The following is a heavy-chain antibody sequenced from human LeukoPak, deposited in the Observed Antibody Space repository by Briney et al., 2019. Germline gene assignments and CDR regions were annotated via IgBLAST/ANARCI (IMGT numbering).Heavy chain of an antibody. CDR3: ARGLYDSSGYYYVPSRTYYYYGMDV. J-gene: IGHJ6*02. Sequence: SETLSLTCTVSGGSISRYYWSWIRQPPGKGLEWIGYIYYSGSTNYNPSLKSRVTISVDTSKNQFSLKLSSVTAADTAVYYCARGLYDSSGYYYVPSRTYYYYGMDVWGQGTTVTVSS. CDR2: IYYSGST. D-gene: IGHD3-22*01. V-gene: IGHV4-59*01. CDR1: GGSISRYY.